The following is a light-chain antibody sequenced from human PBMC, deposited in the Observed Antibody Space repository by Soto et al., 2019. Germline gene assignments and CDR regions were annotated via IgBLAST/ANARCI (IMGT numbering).Light chain of an antibody. J-gene: IGKJ2*01. CDR1: QSISSW. CDR2: KAS. V-gene: IGKV1-5*03. CDR3: QQYNSYSS. Sequence: DIQMTQSPSTLSASVGDRVTITCRASQSISSWLAWYQQKPGKAPKLLIYKASSLESGVPSRFSGSGSGTEFPLTISSLQPDDFATYYCQQYNSYSSLGQGTKLEIK.